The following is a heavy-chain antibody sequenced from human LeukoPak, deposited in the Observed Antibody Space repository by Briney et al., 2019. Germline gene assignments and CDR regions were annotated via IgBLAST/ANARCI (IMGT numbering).Heavy chain of an antibody. CDR3: ARGRYNFGPYFDY. Sequence: PSETLSLTCAVYGGSFSGYQWSWIRQPPGKGLEWIGEINQSGSTNYNPSLKSRVTISVDTSKNHFSLGLSSMTAADTAVYYCARGRYNFGPYFDYWGQGTLVTVSS. CDR2: INQSGST. CDR1: GGSFSGYQ. J-gene: IGHJ4*02. V-gene: IGHV4-34*01. D-gene: IGHD1-20*01.